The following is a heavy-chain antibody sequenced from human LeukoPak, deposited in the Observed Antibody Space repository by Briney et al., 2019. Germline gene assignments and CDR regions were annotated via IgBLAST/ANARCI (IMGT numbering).Heavy chain of an antibody. V-gene: IGHV4-34*01. J-gene: IGHJ6*03. CDR1: GGSFSGYY. Sequence: SETLSLTCAVYGGSFSGYYWTWIRQTPEKGLECIGEMNRSGSTNYNPTLKSRVTISVDTSKNQFSLELSSVTAADTAVYYCARGRQDVTMIVVVMTAVSYYLDVWGKGTTVTVS. CDR3: ARGRQDVTMIVVVMTAVSYYLDV. CDR2: MNRSGST. D-gene: IGHD3-22*01.